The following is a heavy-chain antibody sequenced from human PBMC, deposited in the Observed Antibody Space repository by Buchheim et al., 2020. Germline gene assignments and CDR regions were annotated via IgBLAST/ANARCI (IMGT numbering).Heavy chain of an antibody. Sequence: QVQLVQSGAEVKKPGSSVKVSCKASGGTFSSYAISWVRQAPGQGLEWMGRIIPILGIANYAQKFQGRVTLTADKSTSTAYMELSSLRSEDTAVYYCARDPEYYYDSSGYPLDYWGQGTL. CDR1: GGTFSSYA. CDR3: ARDPEYYYDSSGYPLDY. D-gene: IGHD3-22*01. CDR2: IIPILGIA. V-gene: IGHV1-69*04. J-gene: IGHJ4*02.